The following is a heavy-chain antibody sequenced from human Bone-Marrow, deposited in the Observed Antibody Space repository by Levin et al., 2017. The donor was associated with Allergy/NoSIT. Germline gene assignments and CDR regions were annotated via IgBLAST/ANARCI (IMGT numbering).Heavy chain of an antibody. Sequence: SVKVSCKASGISFSRYSLSWLRQAPGQGLEWMARIIPIVDITNYSQDFQGRVTVTADKSTTTAYMELSSLRSDDTAVYYCASAARRPGSTNFFYFDYWGQGTLVTVSS. V-gene: IGHV1-69*02. CDR2: IIPIVDIT. D-gene: IGHD3-3*01. CDR3: ASAARRPGSTNFFYFDY. J-gene: IGHJ4*02. CDR1: GISFSRYS.